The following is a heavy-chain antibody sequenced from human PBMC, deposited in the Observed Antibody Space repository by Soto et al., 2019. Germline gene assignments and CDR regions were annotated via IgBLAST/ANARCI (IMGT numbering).Heavy chain of an antibody. D-gene: IGHD6-19*01. CDR2: IRSKAYGGTT. CDR1: GFTFGDYA. J-gene: IGHJ4*02. CDR3: TRARIAVAGGYFDY. V-gene: IGHV3-49*04. Sequence: GGSLRLSCTASGFTFGDYAMSWVRQAPGKALEWVGFIRSKAYGGTTEYAASVKGRFTISRDDSKSIAYLQMNSLKTEDTAVYYCTRARIAVAGGYFDYWGQGTLVTVSS.